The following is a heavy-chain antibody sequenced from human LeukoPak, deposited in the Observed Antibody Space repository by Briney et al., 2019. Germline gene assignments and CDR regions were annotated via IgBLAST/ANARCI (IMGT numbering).Heavy chain of an antibody. D-gene: IGHD6-13*01. V-gene: IGHV4-34*01. Sequence: SETLSLTWAVDGGSFSGYYWSWIRQPPGKGLEWIGEINHSGSTNYNPSLKSRVTISVDTSKNQFSLKLSSVTAADTAVYYCARGVYSSSWAPFDYWGQGTLVTVSS. CDR3: ARGVYSSSWAPFDY. J-gene: IGHJ4*02. CDR2: INHSGST. CDR1: GGSFSGYY.